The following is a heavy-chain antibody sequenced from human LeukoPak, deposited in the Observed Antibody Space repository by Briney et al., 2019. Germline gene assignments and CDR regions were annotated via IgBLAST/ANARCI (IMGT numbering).Heavy chain of an antibody. V-gene: IGHV3-33*06. CDR2: IWYDGSIK. D-gene: IGHD2/OR15-2a*01. CDR3: AKADEMNMDY. CDR1: GFTFSTYG. J-gene: IGHJ4*02. Sequence: GGSLRLSCAASGFTFSTYGMHWVRQAPGKGLEWVAVIWYDGSIKYYADSVKGRFTISKDNSKNTLYLQMNSLRAEDTAVYYCAKADEMNMDYWGQGTLVTVSS.